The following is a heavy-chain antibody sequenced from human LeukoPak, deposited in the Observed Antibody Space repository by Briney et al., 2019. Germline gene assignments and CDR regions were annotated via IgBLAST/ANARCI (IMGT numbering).Heavy chain of an antibody. J-gene: IGHJ4*02. Sequence: GASVKVSCKASGYTFTSYDISWVRQAPGQGLEWMGWISAYNGNTNYAQKLQGRVTMTTDTSTSTAYMELRSLRSDDTAVYYCARVAPLIAVAGLFDYWGQGTLVTVSS. CDR3: ARVAPLIAVAGLFDY. CDR2: ISAYNGNT. D-gene: IGHD6-19*01. CDR1: GYTFTSYD. V-gene: IGHV1-18*01.